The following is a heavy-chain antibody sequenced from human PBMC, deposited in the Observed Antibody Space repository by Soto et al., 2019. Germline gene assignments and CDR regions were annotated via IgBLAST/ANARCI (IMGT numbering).Heavy chain of an antibody. CDR1: GFTFSSYG. Sequence: SLRLSCAASGFTFSSYGMHWVRQAPGKGLEWVAVISYDGSNKYYADSVKGRFTISRDNSKNTLYLQMNSLRAEDTAVYYCAKDHLGYYDSSGLVDYWGQGTLVTVSS. CDR3: AKDHLGYYDSSGLVDY. J-gene: IGHJ4*02. V-gene: IGHV3-30*18. CDR2: ISYDGSNK. D-gene: IGHD3-22*01.